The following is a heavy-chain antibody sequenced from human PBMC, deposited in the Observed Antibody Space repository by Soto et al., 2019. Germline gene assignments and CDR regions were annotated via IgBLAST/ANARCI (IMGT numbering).Heavy chain of an antibody. CDR1: GFTFNNYA. V-gene: IGHV3-23*01. Sequence: EVQLLESGGGLLQPGGSLRLSCSASGFTFNNYAMAWVRQAPGEGLEWVSGISGSGATPYYADSVKGRFTISRDNSKNTLFLQMNSLSAGDTAVYFCAKAGYCTGVSCYFYYFDSWGQGTLVTVSS. CDR2: ISGSGATP. J-gene: IGHJ4*02. CDR3: AKAGYCTGVSCYFYYFDS. D-gene: IGHD2-15*01.